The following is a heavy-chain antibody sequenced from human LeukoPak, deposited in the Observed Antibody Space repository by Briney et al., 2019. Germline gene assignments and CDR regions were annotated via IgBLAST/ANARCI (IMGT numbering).Heavy chain of an antibody. CDR3: ATGAYGRRYFDY. V-gene: IGHV1-24*01. J-gene: IGHJ4*02. Sequence: ASVKVSCKASGYTFTSYYMHWVRQAPGKGLEWMGGFDPEDGETIYAQKFQGRVTMTEDTSTDTAYMELSSLRSEDTAVYYCATGAYGRRYFDYWGQGTLVTVSS. CDR2: FDPEDGET. D-gene: IGHD4-17*01. CDR1: GYTFTSYY.